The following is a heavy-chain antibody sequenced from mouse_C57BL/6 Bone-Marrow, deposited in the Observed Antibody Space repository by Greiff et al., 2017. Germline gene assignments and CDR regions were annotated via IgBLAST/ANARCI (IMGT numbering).Heavy chain of an antibody. CDR3: TMREGAMDS. V-gene: IGHV14-1*01. Sequence: VQLQQSGAELVRPGASVKLSCTASGFNIKDYYMHWVKQRPEQGLEWIGRIDPEDGDTEYAPKFQGKATMTADTSSNTAYLQLSSLTSEATAVYYCTMREGAMDSWGQGTSVTVSS. CDR2: IDPEDGDT. CDR1: GFNIKDYY. J-gene: IGHJ4*01.